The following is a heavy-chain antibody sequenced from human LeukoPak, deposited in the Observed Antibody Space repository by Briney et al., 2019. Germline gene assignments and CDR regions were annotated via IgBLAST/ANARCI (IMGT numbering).Heavy chain of an antibody. V-gene: IGHV3-7*01. D-gene: IGHD2-15*01. CDR2: IKQDGSEK. CDR1: GFTFSSYW. J-gene: IGHJ4*02. Sequence: PGGSLRHSCAASGFTFSSYWMTWVRQPPGKGLEWVANIKQDGSEKYVDSVKGRFTISRDNAKNSLYLQMNSLRAEDTAVYYCTRDTGCSGGTCYSFYDYWGQGTLVTVSS. CDR3: TRDTGCSGGTCYSFYDY.